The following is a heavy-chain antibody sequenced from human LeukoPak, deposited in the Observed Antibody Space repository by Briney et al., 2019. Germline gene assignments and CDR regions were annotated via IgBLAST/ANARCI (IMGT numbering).Heavy chain of an antibody. CDR2: IYYSGST. Sequence: SETQSLTCTVSGGSISSSSCYWGWIRQPPGKGLEWIGSIYYSGSTYYNPSLKSRVTISVDTSKNQFSLKLSSVTAADTAVYYCAREVPAAIRDEGSVFFDYWGQGTLVTVSS. D-gene: IGHD2-2*01. CDR3: AREVPAAIRDEGSVFFDY. CDR1: GGSISSSSCY. J-gene: IGHJ4*02. V-gene: IGHV4-39*07.